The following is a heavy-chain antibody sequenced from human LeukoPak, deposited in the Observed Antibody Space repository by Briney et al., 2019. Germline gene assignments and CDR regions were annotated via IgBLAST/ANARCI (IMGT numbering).Heavy chain of an antibody. V-gene: IGHV4-61*02. CDR1: GGSISSGSYY. J-gene: IGHJ4*02. Sequence: SETLSLTCTVSGGSISSGSYYWSWIRQPAGKGLEWIGRIYTSGSTNYNPSLKSRVTISVDTSKNQFSLKLSSVTAADTAVYYCARGVNWNYAIVDYWGQGTLVTVSS. CDR2: IYTSGST. CDR3: ARGVNWNYAIVDY. D-gene: IGHD1-7*01.